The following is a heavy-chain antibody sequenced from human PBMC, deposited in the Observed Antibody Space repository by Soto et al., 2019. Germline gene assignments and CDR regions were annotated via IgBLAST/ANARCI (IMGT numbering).Heavy chain of an antibody. D-gene: IGHD1-26*01. CDR2: ISDSGSAI. J-gene: IGHJ1*01. CDR3: AGGIAYTGSFQH. Sequence: EVQLVESGGGLVQPGGSLRLSCAASGFTFTSYEMAWVRQAPGTGLQWVSYISDSGSAIRYADSVKGRFTISRDNAKNSVYLQMNSLRAEDTAVYFCAGGIAYTGSFQHWGQGTLVTVSS. V-gene: IGHV3-48*03. CDR1: GFTFTSYE.